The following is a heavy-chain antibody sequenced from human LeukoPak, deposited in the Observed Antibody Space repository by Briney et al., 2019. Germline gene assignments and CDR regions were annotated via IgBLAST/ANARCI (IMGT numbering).Heavy chain of an antibody. J-gene: IGHJ6*02. CDR1: GGSITSYY. CDR2: IYYSGST. D-gene: IGHD3-3*01. Sequence: PSEPLSLPCTVSGGSITSYYWSWIRRPPGKGLEWIGYIYYSGSTNYNPSLKSRVTISVDTSKNQFSLKLSSVTAADTAVYYCARQRTPLRFLEWSNYGMDVWGQGTTVTVSS. CDR3: ARQRTPLRFLEWSNYGMDV. V-gene: IGHV4-59*08.